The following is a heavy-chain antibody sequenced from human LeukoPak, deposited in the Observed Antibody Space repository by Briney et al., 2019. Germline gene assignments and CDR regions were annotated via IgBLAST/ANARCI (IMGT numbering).Heavy chain of an antibody. V-gene: IGHV4-59*01. CDR2: IYYSGST. Sequence: SETLSLTCTVAGVSISSYYWGWIRQPPGKGLEWIGYIYYSGSTNYNPSLKSRVTISVDTSKNQFSLKLSSVTAADTAVYYCARDVSFLSSGNLRRDYWFDPWGQGTLVTVSS. D-gene: IGHD3-22*01. CDR3: ARDVSFLSSGNLRRDYWFDP. J-gene: IGHJ5*02. CDR1: GVSISSYY.